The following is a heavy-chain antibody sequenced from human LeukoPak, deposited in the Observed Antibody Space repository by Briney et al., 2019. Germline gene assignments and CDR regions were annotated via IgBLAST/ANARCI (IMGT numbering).Heavy chain of an antibody. J-gene: IGHJ5*02. Sequence: ASVKVSCQASGYTFTGYYMHWVRQAPGQGLEWMGWINPNSGGTNYAQKLQGRVTMTRDTSISTAYMELSRLRSDDTAVYYCARDPRDCSSTSCYSWFDPWGQGTLVTVSS. CDR3: ARDPRDCSSTSCYSWFDP. D-gene: IGHD2-2*01. CDR1: GYTFTGYY. V-gene: IGHV1-2*02. CDR2: INPNSGGT.